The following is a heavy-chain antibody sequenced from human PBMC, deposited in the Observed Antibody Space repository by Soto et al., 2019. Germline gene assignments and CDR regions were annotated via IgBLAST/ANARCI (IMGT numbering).Heavy chain of an antibody. Sequence: ASVKVSCKSSGYPFTHYGITWVRQAPGQGLEWMGWISPYNGNTNYGQTLQGRVTLTTDTSTSTVYMELRSLRSDDTAVYYCARDQSFDRSYYYGIDVWGQGTTVPSP. CDR1: GYPFTHYG. D-gene: IGHD3-10*01. CDR2: ISPYNGNT. J-gene: IGHJ6*02. V-gene: IGHV1-18*01. CDR3: ARDQSFDRSYYYGIDV.